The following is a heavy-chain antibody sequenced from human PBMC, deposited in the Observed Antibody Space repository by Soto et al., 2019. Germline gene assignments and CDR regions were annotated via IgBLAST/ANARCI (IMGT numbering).Heavy chain of an antibody. V-gene: IGHV3-74*01. CDR3: VRGASGHGYMDV. CDR1: EFTFSNYW. CDR2: INRDGSGS. D-gene: IGHD3-10*01. Sequence: EVQLVQSGGGLVQPGGSLRLSCAASEFTFSNYWMHWVRQAPGKGLVWVSRINRDGSGSNYADSAEGRFTISRDNAKNTVYLQMNSLRAEDTAVYYCVRGASGHGYMDVWGKGTTVTVSS. J-gene: IGHJ6*03.